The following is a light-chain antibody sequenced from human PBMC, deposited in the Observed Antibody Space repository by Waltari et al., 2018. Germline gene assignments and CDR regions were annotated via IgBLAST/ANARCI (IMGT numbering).Light chain of an antibody. CDR2: DAS. V-gene: IGKV1-5*01. CDR1: EAINKW. Sequence: DTQLSQFPSTLAASVGDRATIPCRAREAINKWLAWYQQKPGKAPKVLIYDASTLQSGVPSRFSGSGSGTEFTLTIDSLQPDDFATYYCQQYNRFSPFGQGTNVEVK. J-gene: IGKJ1*01. CDR3: QQYNRFSP.